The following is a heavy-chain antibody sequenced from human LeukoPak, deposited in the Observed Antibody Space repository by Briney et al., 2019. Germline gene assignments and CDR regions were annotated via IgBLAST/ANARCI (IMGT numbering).Heavy chain of an antibody. V-gene: IGHV1-46*01. Sequence: GASVKVSCKASGYTFTSYYMHWVRQAPGQGLEWVGIINPSGGSTSYAQKFQGRVTMTRDTSTSTVYMELSSLRSEDTAVYYCARDHYDYVWGSYRYTLDYWGQGTLVTVSS. J-gene: IGHJ4*02. CDR3: ARDHYDYVWGSYRYTLDY. D-gene: IGHD3-16*02. CDR2: INPSGGST. CDR1: GYTFTSYY.